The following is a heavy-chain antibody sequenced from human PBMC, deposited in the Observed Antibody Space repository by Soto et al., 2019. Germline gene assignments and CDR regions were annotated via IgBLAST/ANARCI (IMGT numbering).Heavy chain of an antibody. D-gene: IGHD3-22*01. Sequence: PGGSLRLSCTASGFTFSHYAIHWLRQTPGKGLEWVAYISYHGNTEKYADPVKGRFTFSRDNYKQEVYLQMDCQRLEDMALWYWARVDLNFFRAANDSYDCVDHCGQGTLVTVSS. CDR3: ARVDLNFFRAANDSYDCVDH. CDR1: GFTFSHYA. CDR2: ISYHGNTE. V-gene: IGHV3-30*04. J-gene: IGHJ1*01.